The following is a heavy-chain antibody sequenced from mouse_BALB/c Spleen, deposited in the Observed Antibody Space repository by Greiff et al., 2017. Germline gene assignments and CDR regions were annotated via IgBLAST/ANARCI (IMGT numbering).Heavy chain of an antibody. V-gene: IGHV5-15*02. CDR2: ISNLAYSI. CDR1: GFTFSDFG. J-gene: IGHJ1*01. Sequence: KLVESGGGLVQPGGSRKLSCAAPGFTFSDFGMAWVRQAPGKGPEWVAFISNLAYSIYYADTVTGRFTISRENAKNTLYLEMSSLRSEDTAMYYCARDGAHWYFDVWGAGTTVTVSS. CDR3: ARDGAHWYFDV.